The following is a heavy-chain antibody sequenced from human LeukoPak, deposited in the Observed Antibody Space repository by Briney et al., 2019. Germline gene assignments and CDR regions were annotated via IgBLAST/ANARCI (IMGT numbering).Heavy chain of an antibody. CDR3: GRGHSSSRLIDY. J-gene: IGHJ4*02. CDR2: IYYSGST. D-gene: IGHD6-13*01. V-gene: IGHV4-39*07. Sequence: PSETLSLTCTVSSGSISSSSYYWGWIRQPPGKGLEWIGSIYYSGSTYYNPSLKSRVTISVDTPKNQFSLKLSSVTAADTAVYYCGRGHSSSRLIDYWGQGTLVTVSS. CDR1: SGSISSSSYY.